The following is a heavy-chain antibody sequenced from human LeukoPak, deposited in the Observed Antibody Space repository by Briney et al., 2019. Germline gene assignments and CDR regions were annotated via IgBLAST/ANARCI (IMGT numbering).Heavy chain of an antibody. CDR2: MNPNSGNT. J-gene: IGHJ4*02. CDR3: ARGVVWWGSSSMNDY. D-gene: IGHD6-13*01. Sequence: ASVKVSCKASGYTFTSYDINWVRQAPGQGLEWMGWMNPNSGNTGYAQKFQGRVTMTRNTSISTAYMELSGLRSEDTAVYYCARGVVWWGSSSMNDYWGQGTLVTVSS. V-gene: IGHV1-8*01. CDR1: GYTFTSYD.